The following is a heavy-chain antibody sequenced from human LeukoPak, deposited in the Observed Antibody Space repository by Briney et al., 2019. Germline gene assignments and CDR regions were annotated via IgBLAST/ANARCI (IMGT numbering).Heavy chain of an antibody. J-gene: IGHJ4*02. CDR2: ISSSSSSI. CDR3: ARDSESSELERRLYY. Sequence: GGSLRLPCAASGFTFSSYAMNWVRQAPGKGLEWVSYISSSSSSIYSADSVKGRFTISRDNAKNSLYLQMNSLRAEDTAVYYCARDSESSELERRLYYWGQGTLVTVSS. V-gene: IGHV3-48*01. D-gene: IGHD1-1*01. CDR1: GFTFSSYA.